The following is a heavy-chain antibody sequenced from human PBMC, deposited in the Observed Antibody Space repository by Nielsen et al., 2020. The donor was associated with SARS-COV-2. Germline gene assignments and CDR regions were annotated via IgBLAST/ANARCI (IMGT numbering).Heavy chain of an antibody. CDR1: GGSISSSSYY. CDR2: IYYSGST. V-gene: IGHV4-39*01. Sequence: SETLSLTCTVSGGSISSSSYYWGWIRQPPGEGLEWIGSIYYSGSTYYNPSLKSRVTISVDTSKNQFSLKLSSVTAADTAVYYCARHEGWYEQGGFDYWGQGTLVTVSS. CDR3: ARHEGWYEQGGFDY. J-gene: IGHJ4*02. D-gene: IGHD2-15*01.